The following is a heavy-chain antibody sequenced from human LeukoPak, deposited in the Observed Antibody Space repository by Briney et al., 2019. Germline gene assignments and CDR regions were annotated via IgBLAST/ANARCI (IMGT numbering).Heavy chain of an antibody. Sequence: GGSLRLSCAASGFTVSSNYMSWVRQAPRKGLELASVIYSGGSTYYADSVKGRFTISRDNSKNTLYLQMNSLRAEDTAVYYCARAGLLWFGELSWGQGTLVTVSS. CDR3: ARAGLLWFGELS. V-gene: IGHV3-53*01. CDR2: IYSGGST. J-gene: IGHJ4*02. CDR1: GFTVSSNY. D-gene: IGHD3-10*01.